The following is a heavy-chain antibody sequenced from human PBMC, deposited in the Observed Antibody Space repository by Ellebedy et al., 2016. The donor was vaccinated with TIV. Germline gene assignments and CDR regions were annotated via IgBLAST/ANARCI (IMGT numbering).Heavy chain of an antibody. CDR2: ISYDISNE. J-gene: IGHJ4*02. Sequence: GESLKISCAASRFTFRDYGMHWVRQAPGKGLEWVALISYDISNENYADSVKGRFTISRDNSKHTLYLQMNNLTVEDTAVYYCEKERHARWVGPTYFDYWGQGILVTVSS. V-gene: IGHV3-30*18. CDR1: RFTFRDYG. CDR3: EKERHARWVGPTYFDY. D-gene: IGHD1-26*01.